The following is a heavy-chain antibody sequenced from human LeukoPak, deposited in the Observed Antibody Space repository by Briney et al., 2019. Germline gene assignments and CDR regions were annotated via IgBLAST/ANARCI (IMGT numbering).Heavy chain of an antibody. CDR2: ISGNNNYI. Sequence: PGRSLRLSCAASGFTFSSYSMNWVRQAPGKGLEWVSSISGNNNYIYYADSVGGRFTISRDNARVSLFLQMDSLRAEDTAVYYCARDPHNPGPIDYWGQGTLVTVSS. CDR3: ARDPHNPGPIDY. CDR1: GFTFSSYS. J-gene: IGHJ4*02. V-gene: IGHV3-21*01.